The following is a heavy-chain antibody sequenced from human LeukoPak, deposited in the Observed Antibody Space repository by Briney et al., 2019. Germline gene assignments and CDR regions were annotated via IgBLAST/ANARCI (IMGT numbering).Heavy chain of an antibody. V-gene: IGHV3-74*01. D-gene: IGHD1-26*01. CDR2: INIDGATT. CDR3: VRGAVGTGVWFDP. J-gene: IGHJ5*02. Sequence: GGSLRLSCAASGFTFSGYWMHWVRQAPGKGLEWVARINIDGATTNYADSVKGRFTISRDNAKNTLHLQMNSLRADDTAVYYCVRGAVGTGVWFDPWGQGTLVTVSS. CDR1: GFTFSGYW.